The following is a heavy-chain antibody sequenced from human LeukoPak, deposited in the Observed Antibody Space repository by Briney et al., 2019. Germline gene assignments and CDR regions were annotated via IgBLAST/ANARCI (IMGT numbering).Heavy chain of an antibody. V-gene: IGHV3-15*07. CDR1: GFIFSNAR. CDR2: IKTRADGETT. D-gene: IGHD3-16*01. J-gene: IGHJ4*02. CDR3: TTGIDDGGGY. Sequence: PGGSLRLSCVASGFIFSNARMNWVRQAPGKGLEWVGRIKTRADGETTDYPAPVQGRFTISRDDSIDTVFLQLNSLRTDDTGVYYCTTGIDDGGGYWGQGTLVTVSS.